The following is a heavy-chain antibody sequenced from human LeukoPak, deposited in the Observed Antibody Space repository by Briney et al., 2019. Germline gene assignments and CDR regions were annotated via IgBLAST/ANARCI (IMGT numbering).Heavy chain of an antibody. V-gene: IGHV1-46*01. J-gene: IGHJ4*02. Sequence: ASVKVSCKASGYTFTSYYMHWVRQAPGEGLEWMGIINPTGGSTSYAQKFQGRVTMTRDTSTSTVYMELRSLRSEDTAAYYCARDHYHKIHSVMVTAPDYWGQGTLVIVSS. CDR3: ARDHYHKIHSVMVTAPDY. CDR1: GYTFTSYY. CDR2: INPTGGST. D-gene: IGHD2-21*02.